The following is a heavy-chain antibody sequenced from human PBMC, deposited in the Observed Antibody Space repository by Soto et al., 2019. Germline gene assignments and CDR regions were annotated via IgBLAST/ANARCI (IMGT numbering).Heavy chain of an antibody. CDR2: ISSSSRYI. D-gene: IGHD1-1*01. CDR1: GFTFSSYS. CDR3: ARGTGIADYFVY. V-gene: IGHV3-21*01. J-gene: IGHJ4*02. Sequence: EVQLMESGGGLVKPGGSLRLSCAASGFTFSSYSMNWVRQAPGKGLEWVSSISSSSRYIYYADSVKGRFTISRDNAKNSLYLQMNSLRAEDTAVYYCARGTGIADYFVYWGQGTLVTVSS.